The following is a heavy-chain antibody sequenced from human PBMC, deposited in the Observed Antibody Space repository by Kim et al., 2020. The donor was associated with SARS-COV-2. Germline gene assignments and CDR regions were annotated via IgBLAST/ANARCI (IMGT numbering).Heavy chain of an antibody. CDR3: ARDKRAYYDTLIGFPNRRYNYYGVDV. CDR1: GGSISSGDYY. D-gene: IGHD3-9*01. CDR2: IYYTGST. J-gene: IGHJ6*02. V-gene: IGHV4-30-4*01. Sequence: SETLSLTCTVSGGSISSGDYYWSWIRQPPGKGLEWIGYIYYTGSTYYNPSLKSRVTISVDTSKNQFSLRLSSVTAADTAVYYCARDKRAYYDTLIGFPNRRYNYYGVDVWGQGTTVTVSS.